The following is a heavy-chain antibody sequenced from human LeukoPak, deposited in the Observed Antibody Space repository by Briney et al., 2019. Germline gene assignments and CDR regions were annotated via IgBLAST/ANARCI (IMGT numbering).Heavy chain of an antibody. CDR2: INPNSGGT. CDR3: ARARGYDSSGYYGYP. J-gene: IGHJ5*02. Sequence: ASVKVSCKASGYTFTGYYMHWVRQAPGQGLEWMGWINPNSGGTNYAQKFQGRVTMTRDTSISTAYMELSRLRSDDTAVYYCARARGYDSSGYYGYPWGQGTLVTVSS. CDR1: GYTFTGYY. D-gene: IGHD3-22*01. V-gene: IGHV1-2*02.